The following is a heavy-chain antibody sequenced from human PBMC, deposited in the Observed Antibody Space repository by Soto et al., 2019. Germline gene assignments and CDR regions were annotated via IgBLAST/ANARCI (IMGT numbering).Heavy chain of an antibody. CDR1: GGIFTRYD. V-gene: IGHV1-69*01. Sequence: QVQLVQSGAEVKTPGSSVKVSCKASGGIFTRYDIRWVRQAPGQGLGLLGAIIPIFGTANYAQKFQGRVTITADATTSTAYMELSSLRSEDTAMYYCAINEGRDVSTFDYWGQGTLVTVSS. CDR3: AINEGRDVSTFDY. D-gene: IGHD3-10*02. J-gene: IGHJ4*02. CDR2: IIPIFGTA.